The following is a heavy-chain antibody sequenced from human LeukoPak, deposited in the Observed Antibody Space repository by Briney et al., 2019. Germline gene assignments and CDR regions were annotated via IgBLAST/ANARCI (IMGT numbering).Heavy chain of an antibody. D-gene: IGHD1-1*01. Sequence: GGSLRLSCAASGFTFSSYWMHWVRQAPGKGLVWVSRINSDGSSTSYADSVKGRFTISRDNSKNTLYLQMNSLRAEDTAVYYCARATWEHYYYYYMDVWGKGTTVTVSS. J-gene: IGHJ6*03. CDR1: GFTFSSYW. V-gene: IGHV3-74*01. CDR3: ARATWEHYYYYYMDV. CDR2: INSDGSST.